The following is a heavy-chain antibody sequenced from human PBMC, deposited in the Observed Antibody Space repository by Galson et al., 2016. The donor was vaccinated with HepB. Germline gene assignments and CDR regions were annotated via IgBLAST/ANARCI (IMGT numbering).Heavy chain of an antibody. D-gene: IGHD3-22*01. J-gene: IGHJ4*02. CDR3: ARHFSGSY. Sequence: SLRLSCAASGFTFSNYDMSWVRQAPGRGLEWVSGIRGSGASTTYADSVKGRFTISRDNSKNALHLQMNSLRAEDTAMYFCARHFSGSYLGQGTLVTVSS. V-gene: IGHV3-23*01. CDR2: IRGSGAST. CDR1: GFTFSNYD.